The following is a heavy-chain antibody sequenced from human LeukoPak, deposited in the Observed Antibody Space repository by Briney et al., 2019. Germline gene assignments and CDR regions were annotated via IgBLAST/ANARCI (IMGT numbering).Heavy chain of an antibody. CDR3: ARSVGSSWSRTYYFDY. Sequence: SVKVSCKASGGTFSSYAISWVRQAPGQGLEWMGGIIPIFGTANYAQKFQGRVTITADESTSTAYMELSSLRSEDTAVYYCARSVGSSWSRTYYFDYWGQGTLVTVSS. J-gene: IGHJ4*02. D-gene: IGHD6-13*01. CDR1: GGTFSSYA. CDR2: IIPIFGTA. V-gene: IGHV1-69*13.